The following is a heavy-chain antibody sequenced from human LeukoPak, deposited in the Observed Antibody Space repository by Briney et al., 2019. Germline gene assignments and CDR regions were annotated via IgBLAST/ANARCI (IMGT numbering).Heavy chain of an antibody. Sequence: GGSLRLSCAASGFTFSSYGMHWVRQAPGKGLDWVAVISYDGSNKYYADSVKGRFTISRDNSMHTLHLQMNSLRAEDTAVYYCARERNFYYFDYWGQGALVTVSS. J-gene: IGHJ4*02. CDR2: ISYDGSNK. V-gene: IGHV3-30*03. D-gene: IGHD3-3*01. CDR1: GFTFSSYG. CDR3: ARERNFYYFDY.